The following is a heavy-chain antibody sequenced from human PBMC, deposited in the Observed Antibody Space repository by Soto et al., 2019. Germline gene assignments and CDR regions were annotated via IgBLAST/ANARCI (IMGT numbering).Heavy chain of an antibody. CDR1: GFTLSSYW. D-gene: IGHD3-22*01. Sequence: GGSLRLSCAASGFTLSSYWMHWVRQAPGKGLVWVSRINSDGSSTRYADSVKGRFTISRDNAKNTLYLQMNSLRAEDTAVYYCARDPGTGYYDSSGYYYDWGQGTLVTVS. V-gene: IGHV3-74*01. J-gene: IGHJ4*02. CDR2: INSDGSST. CDR3: ARDPGTGYYDSSGYYYD.